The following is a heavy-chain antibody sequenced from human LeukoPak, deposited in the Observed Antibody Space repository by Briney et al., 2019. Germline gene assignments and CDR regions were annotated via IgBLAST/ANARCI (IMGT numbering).Heavy chain of an antibody. CDR3: ARDGLNYYGSGSHRGNDY. CDR1: GGSFSGYY. CDR2: INHSGST. D-gene: IGHD3-10*01. V-gene: IGHV4-34*01. Sequence: PSETLSLTCAVYGGSFSGYYWSWIRQPPGKGLEWIGEINHSGSTNYNPSLKSRVTISVDTSKNQFSLKLSSVTAAHTAVYYCARDGLNYYGSGSHRGNDYWGQGTLVTVSS. J-gene: IGHJ4*02.